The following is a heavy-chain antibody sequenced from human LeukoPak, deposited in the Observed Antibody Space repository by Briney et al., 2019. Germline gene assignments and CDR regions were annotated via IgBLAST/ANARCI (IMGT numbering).Heavy chain of an antibody. CDR2: IYYSGST. J-gene: IGHJ1*01. D-gene: IGHD3-22*01. CDR3: ARSSSSGYYGYFQH. V-gene: IGHV4-59*08. CDR1: GGSIGSYY. Sequence: LETLSLTCTVSGGSIGSYYWSWIRQPPGKGLEWLGYIYYSGSTNYNPSLKSRVTISVDTSKNQFSLKLSSVTAADTAVYYCARSSSSGYYGYFQHWGQGTLVTVSS.